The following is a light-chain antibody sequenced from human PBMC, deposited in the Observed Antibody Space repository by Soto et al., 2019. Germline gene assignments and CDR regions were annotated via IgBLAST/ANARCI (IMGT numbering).Light chain of an antibody. V-gene: IGKV1-5*01. CDR3: QQYNTYSKT. CDR1: QSISNW. J-gene: IGKJ1*01. Sequence: DSQMTQSPSALSASVGDRLTSTCRASQSISNWLAWYQQRPGKAPKLLIFDASSLESGVPSRFSGSGSGTEFTLTISSLQPDDFATYYCQQYNTYSKTFGQGTKV. CDR2: DAS.